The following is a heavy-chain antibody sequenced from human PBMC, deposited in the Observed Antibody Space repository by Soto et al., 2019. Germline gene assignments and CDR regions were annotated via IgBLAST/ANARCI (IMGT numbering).Heavy chain of an antibody. CDR1: GFTFNHYA. J-gene: IGHJ6*01. Sequence: VQLLESGGGLVQPGGSLRLACTASGFTFNHYAMSWVRQAPGKGLEWVSAVSGRGGSTKYADSVKGRFIISRDNSNSTLYLQMDSLRGEDTAVYYCAKGATVTTSLYVYYYGFDVWGQGTTVTVSS. V-gene: IGHV3-23*01. D-gene: IGHD4-17*01. CDR2: VSGRGGST. CDR3: AKGATVTTSLYVYYYGFDV.